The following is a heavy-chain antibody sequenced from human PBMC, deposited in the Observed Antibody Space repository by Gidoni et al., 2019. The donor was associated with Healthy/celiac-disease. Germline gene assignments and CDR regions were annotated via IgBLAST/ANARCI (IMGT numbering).Heavy chain of an antibody. CDR1: GGSISRSSYY. V-gene: IGHV4-39*01. D-gene: IGHD3-3*01. CDR2: IYYSGST. Sequence: QLQLQESGPGLVKPSETLSLTCTVSGGSISRSSYYWGWIRPPPGKGLEWIGSIYYSGSTYYNPSLKSRVTISVDTSKNQFSLKLSSVTAADTAVYYCARRAVFGVVIGHTGFDPWGQGTLVTVSS. J-gene: IGHJ5*02. CDR3: ARRAVFGVVIGHTGFDP.